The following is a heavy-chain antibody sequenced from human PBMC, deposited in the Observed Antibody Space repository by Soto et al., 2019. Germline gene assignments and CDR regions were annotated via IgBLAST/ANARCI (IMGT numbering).Heavy chain of an antibody. D-gene: IGHD3-9*01. CDR1: GISLTNSGVG. Sequence: QITLTESGPTLVKPTQTLTLTCTFSGISLTNSGVGVSWIRQPPGKALEWLAVIYWDDAKHFSPSQKSSLTITKDTSKTQVVLTMTNLDSVDTATYCCAQIDFDLYGMEVWGQWTTVIVSS. V-gene: IGHV2-5*02. CDR3: AQIDFDLYGMEV. J-gene: IGHJ6*02. CDR2: IYWDDAK.